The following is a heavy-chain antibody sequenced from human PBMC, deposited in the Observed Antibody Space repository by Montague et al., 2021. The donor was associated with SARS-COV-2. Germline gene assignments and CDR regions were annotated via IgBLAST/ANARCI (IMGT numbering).Heavy chain of an antibody. J-gene: IGHJ4*02. V-gene: IGHV4-39*01. CDR2: IYYSGST. CDR1: GGSISISPYY. Sequence: SETLSLTCTVSGGSISISPYYSGWIRQPPGKGLEWIGSIYYSGSTSYNPSLKSRVTISVDTSKNQFSLKLSSVTAADTAVYYCARHGWGWLRLLRPFDYWGQGTMVTVSS. D-gene: IGHD5-12*01. CDR3: ARHGWGWLRLLRPFDY.